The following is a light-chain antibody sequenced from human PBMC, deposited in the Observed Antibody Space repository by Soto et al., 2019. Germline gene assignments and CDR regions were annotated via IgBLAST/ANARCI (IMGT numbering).Light chain of an antibody. V-gene: IGKV1-39*01. CDR3: QQSYDTRMYT. CDR1: QSVINY. CDR2: SAS. Sequence: DIQMTQSPSSLSASVGDRVTITCRASQSVINYLNWYQQKPGKAPILLIYSASTLQSGVPSRFSGSGSGTDFTLTISTLQPEDFATYFCQQSYDTRMYTFGQGTKLEI. J-gene: IGKJ2*01.